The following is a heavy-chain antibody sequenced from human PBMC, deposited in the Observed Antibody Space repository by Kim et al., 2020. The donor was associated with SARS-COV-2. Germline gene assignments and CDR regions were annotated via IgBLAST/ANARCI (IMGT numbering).Heavy chain of an antibody. Sequence: GCNIYYAESVKGRFTSSRDNSKNTVYLHVTSLRAEDTAIYYCANFRNGFWGQGTLLTVSS. V-gene: IGHV3-23*01. CDR3: ANFRNGF. CDR2: GCNI. J-gene: IGHJ4*02.